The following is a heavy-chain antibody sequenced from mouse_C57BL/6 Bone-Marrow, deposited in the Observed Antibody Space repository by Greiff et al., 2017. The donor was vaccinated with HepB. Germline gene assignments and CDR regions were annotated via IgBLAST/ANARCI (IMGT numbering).Heavy chain of an antibody. Sequence: EVKLVESGGGLVKPGGSLKLSCAASGFTFSSYAMSWVRQTPEKRLEWVATISDGGSYTYYPDNVKGRLTISRDNAKNNLYLQMSHLKSEDTAMYYCASDYYGSHWYFDVWGTGTTVTVSS. CDR2: ISDGGSYT. CDR3: ASDYYGSHWYFDV. J-gene: IGHJ1*03. CDR1: GFTFSSYA. D-gene: IGHD1-1*01. V-gene: IGHV5-4*03.